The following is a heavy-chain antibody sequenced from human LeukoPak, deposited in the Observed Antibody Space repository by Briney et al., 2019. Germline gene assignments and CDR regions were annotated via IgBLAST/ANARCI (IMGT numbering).Heavy chain of an antibody. CDR3: ARTYSSSYYYGMDV. D-gene: IGHD6-13*01. J-gene: IGHJ6*02. Sequence: GGSLRLSCAASGFTFSSYAMHWVRQAPGRGLEYVSAISSNGGSTYYANSVKGRFTISRDNSKNTLYLQMGSLRAEDMAVYYCARTYSSSYYYGMDVWGQGTTVTVSS. CDR1: GFTFSSYA. CDR2: ISSNGGST. V-gene: IGHV3-64*01.